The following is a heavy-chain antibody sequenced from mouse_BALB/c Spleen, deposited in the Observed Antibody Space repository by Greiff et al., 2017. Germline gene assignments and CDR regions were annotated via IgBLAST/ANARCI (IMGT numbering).Heavy chain of an antibody. V-gene: IGHV5-6-5*01. J-gene: IGHJ4*01. CDR3: ARTVVAPMDY. D-gene: IGHD1-1*01. CDR1: GFTFSSYA. Sequence: EVMLVESGGGLVKPGGSLKLSCAASGFTFSSYAMSWVRQTPEKRLEWVASISSGGSTYYPDTVTGRFTISRDNAKNTLYLEMSSLRSEDTAMYYCARTVVAPMDYWGQGTSVTVSS. CDR2: ISSGGST.